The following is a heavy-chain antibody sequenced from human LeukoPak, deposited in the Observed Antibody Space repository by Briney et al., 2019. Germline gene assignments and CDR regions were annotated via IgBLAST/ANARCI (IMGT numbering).Heavy chain of an antibody. J-gene: IGHJ4*02. CDR1: GFTFSSYE. CDR3: LRDWYGSGSYWQIRESYFDY. D-gene: IGHD3-10*01. V-gene: IGHV3-15*01. Sequence: GGSLRLSCAASGFTFSSYEMNWVRQAPGKGLEWVGRIKSKTDGGTTDYAAPVKGRFTISRDDSKNTLYLQMDSLKTEDTAVYYCLRDWYGSGSYWQIRESYFDYWGQGTLVTVSS. CDR2: IKSKTDGGTT.